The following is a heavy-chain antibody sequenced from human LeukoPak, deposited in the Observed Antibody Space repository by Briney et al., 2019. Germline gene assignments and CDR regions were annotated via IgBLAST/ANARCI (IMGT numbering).Heavy chain of an antibody. CDR2: INHSGST. CDR3: ARGSAASIFGVVIRRFWFDP. Sequence: SETLSLTCAVYGGSFSGYYWSWIRQPPGKGLEWIGEINHSGSTNYNPSLKSRVTISVDTSKNQFSLQLSSVTPADTAVYYCARGSAASIFGVVIRRFWFDPWGQGTLVTVSS. CDR1: GGSFSGYY. D-gene: IGHD3-3*01. J-gene: IGHJ5*02. V-gene: IGHV4-34*01.